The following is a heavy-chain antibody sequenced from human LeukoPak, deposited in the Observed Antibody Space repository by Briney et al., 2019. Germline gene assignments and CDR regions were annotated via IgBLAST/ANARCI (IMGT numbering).Heavy chain of an antibody. V-gene: IGHV3-23*01. J-gene: IGHJ3*02. CDR1: GFTFSSYA. CDR2: ISGSGGST. CDR3: ATMTTVTTSAFDI. D-gene: IGHD4-17*01. Sequence: GGSLRLSCAASGFTFSSYAMSWVRQAPGKGLGWVSAISGSGGSTYYADSVRGRFTISRDNSKNTLYLQMNSLRAEDTAVYYCATMTTVTTSAFDIWGQGTMVTVSS.